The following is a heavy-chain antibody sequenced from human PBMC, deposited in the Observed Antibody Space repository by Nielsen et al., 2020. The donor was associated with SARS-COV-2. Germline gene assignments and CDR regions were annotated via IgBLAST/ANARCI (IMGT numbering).Heavy chain of an antibody. V-gene: IGHV4-59*08. D-gene: IGHD5-24*01. CDR2: IYYSGST. Sequence: SETLSLTCTVSGGSISSYYWSWIRQPPGKGLEWVGYIYYSGSTNYNPSLKSRVTISVDTSKNQFSLKLSSVTAADTAVYYCAQTRWLQFSGWFDPWGQGTLVTVSS. CDR3: AQTRWLQFSGWFDP. J-gene: IGHJ5*02. CDR1: GGSISSYY.